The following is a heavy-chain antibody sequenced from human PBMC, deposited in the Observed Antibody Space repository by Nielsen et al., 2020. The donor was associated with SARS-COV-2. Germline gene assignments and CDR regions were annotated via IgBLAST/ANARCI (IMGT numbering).Heavy chain of an antibody. D-gene: IGHD2-2*01. Sequence: GESLKISCAASGFTFSSYWMSWVRQAPGKGLEWVANIKQDGSEKYYVDSVKDRFTISRDNAKNSLYLQMNSLRAEDTAVYYCARDKRICSSTSCYYYYGMDVWGQGTTVTVSS. V-gene: IGHV3-7*01. CDR3: ARDKRICSSTSCYYYYGMDV. J-gene: IGHJ6*02. CDR2: IKQDGSEK. CDR1: GFTFSSYW.